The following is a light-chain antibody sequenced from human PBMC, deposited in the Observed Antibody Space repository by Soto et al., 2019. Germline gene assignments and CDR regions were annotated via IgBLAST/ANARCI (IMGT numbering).Light chain of an antibody. V-gene: IGKV1-12*01. CDR1: QGISRW. J-gene: IGKJ5*01. CDR3: QQVNSFPLT. Sequence: DIQMTQSPSFVSASVGDRVTITCRARQGISRWLAGYQQRPGKAPELLIYGASSLQSGVPSRFSGSGSGTDFTLIISSLQPEEFATYCCQQVNSFPLTFGQGTRLEIK. CDR2: GAS.